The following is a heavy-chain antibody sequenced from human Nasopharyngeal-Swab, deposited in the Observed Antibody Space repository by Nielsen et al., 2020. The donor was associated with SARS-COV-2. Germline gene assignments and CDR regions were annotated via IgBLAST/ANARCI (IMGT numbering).Heavy chain of an antibody. J-gene: IGHJ4*02. D-gene: IGHD3-3*01. CDR1: GFTFGDYA. CDR3: TTQTLITIFGVVIIGPDY. Sequence: GGSLRLSCTASGFTFGDYAMSWVRQAPGKGLEWVGFIRSKAYGGTTEYAASVKGRFTISRDDSKTTLYLQMNSLKTEDTAVYYCTTQTLITIFGVVIIGPDYWGQGTLVTVSS. V-gene: IGHV3-49*04. CDR2: IRSKAYGGTT.